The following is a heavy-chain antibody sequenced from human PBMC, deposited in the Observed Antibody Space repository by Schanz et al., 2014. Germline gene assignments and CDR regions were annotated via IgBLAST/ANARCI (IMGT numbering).Heavy chain of an antibody. CDR3: TKEDATALWYFEH. CDR1: GFSFSIHA. CDR2: INTSGGSR. Sequence: EVQLVESGGGLVQPGGSLRLSCAASGFSFSIHAMSWVRQAPGQGLEWVSGINTSGGSRYYAESVKGRFTISRDNSKNLVVLQMNSLRVDDTAVYYCTKEDATALWYFEHWGQGTLVTVSS. D-gene: IGHD6-13*01. V-gene: IGHV3-23*04. J-gene: IGHJ4*02.